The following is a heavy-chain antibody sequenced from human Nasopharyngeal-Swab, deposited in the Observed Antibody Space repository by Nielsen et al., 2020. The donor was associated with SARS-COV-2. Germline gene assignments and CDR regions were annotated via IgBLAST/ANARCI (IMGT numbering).Heavy chain of an antibody. CDR2: IISSGSTI. Sequence: GGSLRLSCAASGFTFSDYYMSWIRQAPGKGLEWVSYIISSGSTIYYADSVKGRFTISRDNSKNSLYLQMNSLRAEDTAVYYCARHPLGITIFGVVITNNWFDPWGQGTLVTVSS. V-gene: IGHV3-11*04. CDR3: ARHPLGITIFGVVITNNWFDP. J-gene: IGHJ5*02. D-gene: IGHD3-3*01. CDR1: GFTFSDYY.